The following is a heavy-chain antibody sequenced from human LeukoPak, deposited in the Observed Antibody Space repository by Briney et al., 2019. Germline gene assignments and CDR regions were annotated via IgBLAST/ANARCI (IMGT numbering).Heavy chain of an antibody. V-gene: IGHV4-4*02. Sequence: SETLSLTCAVSGGSISSSNWWSWVRQPPGKGLEWIGEIYHSGSTNYNPSLKSRVTISVDKSKNQFSLKLSSVTAADTAVYYCAREGEMATTLFDYWGQGTLVAVSS. CDR1: GGSISSSNW. CDR3: AREGEMATTLFDY. D-gene: IGHD5-24*01. CDR2: IYHSGST. J-gene: IGHJ4*02.